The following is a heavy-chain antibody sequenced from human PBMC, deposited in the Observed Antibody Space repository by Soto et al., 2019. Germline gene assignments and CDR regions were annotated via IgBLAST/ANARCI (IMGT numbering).Heavy chain of an antibody. CDR3: AKEAFAMVRGPTHFDY. CDR1: GFTFSSYA. J-gene: IGHJ4*02. D-gene: IGHD3-10*01. V-gene: IGHV3-23*01. Sequence: PGGSLRLSCAASGFTFSSYAKSWVRQAPGKGLEWVSAISGSGGSTYHADSVKGRFTISRDNSKNTLYLQMNSLRAEDTAVYYCAKEAFAMVRGPTHFDYWGQGTLVTVSS. CDR2: ISGSGGST.